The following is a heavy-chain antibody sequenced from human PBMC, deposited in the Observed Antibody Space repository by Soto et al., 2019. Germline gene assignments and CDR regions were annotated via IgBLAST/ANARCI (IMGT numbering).Heavy chain of an antibody. Sequence: SETLSLTCTVSGGSISSYYWSWIRQPPGKGLEWIGYIYYSGSTNYNPSLKSRATISVDTSKNQFSLKLSSVTAADTAVYYCARGRDSSSWFTDYWGQGTLVTVSS. CDR3: ARGRDSSSWFTDY. D-gene: IGHD6-13*01. CDR2: IYYSGST. J-gene: IGHJ4*02. CDR1: GGSISSYY. V-gene: IGHV4-59*01.